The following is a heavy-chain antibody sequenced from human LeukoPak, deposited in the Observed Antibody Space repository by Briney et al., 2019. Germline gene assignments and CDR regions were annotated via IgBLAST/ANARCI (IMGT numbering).Heavy chain of an antibody. CDR2: ICSSGSTI. J-gene: IGHJ4*02. CDR1: GFTFSVYY. Sequence: GGSLRLSCAASGFTFSVYYMSWIRQAPGKGLECVSYICSSGSTIYYAGLVKGRFTNPKDNAKNSLYLQMNSLRAEDTAVYYCARCAYGDYSFDYWGQGTLVTVSS. V-gene: IGHV3-11*01. D-gene: IGHD4-17*01. CDR3: ARCAYGDYSFDY.